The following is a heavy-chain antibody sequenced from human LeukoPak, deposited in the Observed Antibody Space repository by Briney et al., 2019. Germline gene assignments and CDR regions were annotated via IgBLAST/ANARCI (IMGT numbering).Heavy chain of an antibody. CDR3: ARESNGLEY. V-gene: IGHV3-30*04. D-gene: IGHD3-22*01. CDR1: GFTFSSYA. CDR2: MLYDGSNE. J-gene: IGHJ4*02. Sequence: PGRSLRLSCAASGFTFSSYAMDWVRQAPGKGLEWVVVMLYDGSNEYYADSVKGRFTISRDNSKNTLHLQMNSLRAEDTAVYYCARESNGLEYWGQGALVTVSS.